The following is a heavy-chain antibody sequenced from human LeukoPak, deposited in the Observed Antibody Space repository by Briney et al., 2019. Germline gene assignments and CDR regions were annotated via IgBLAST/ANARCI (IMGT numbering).Heavy chain of an antibody. Sequence: SETLSLTCTVSGGSINSNNYYWGWIRQPPGKGLEWIGSIYYSGRTHYNPSLKSRVTISVDTSKNQFSLKLSSVTAADTAVYYYARVRYDFWSGYPYYFDYWGQGTLVTVSS. CDR2: IYYSGRT. D-gene: IGHD3-3*01. J-gene: IGHJ4*02. V-gene: IGHV4-39*07. CDR1: GGSINSNNYY. CDR3: ARVRYDFWSGYPYYFDY.